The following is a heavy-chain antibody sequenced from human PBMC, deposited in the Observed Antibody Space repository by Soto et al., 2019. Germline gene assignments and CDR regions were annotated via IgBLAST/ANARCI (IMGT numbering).Heavy chain of an antibody. Sequence: ASLKVSCKASGYTFTSYYMHWVRQAPGQGLEWMGIINPSGGSTSYAQKFQGRVTMTRDTSTSTVYMELSSLRSEDTAVYYCAREPYCSSTSCYGGSGAFDIWGQGTMVTVSS. CDR3: AREPYCSSTSCYGGSGAFDI. D-gene: IGHD2-2*01. V-gene: IGHV1-46*01. J-gene: IGHJ3*02. CDR1: GYTFTSYY. CDR2: INPSGGST.